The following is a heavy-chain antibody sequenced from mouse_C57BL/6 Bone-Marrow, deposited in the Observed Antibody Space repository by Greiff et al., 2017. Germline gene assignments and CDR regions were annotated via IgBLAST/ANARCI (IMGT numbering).Heavy chain of an antibody. V-gene: IGHV1-52*01. CDR2: IDPSDSGT. D-gene: IGHD4-1*01. CDR3: ARGGTNWVYYDTMDY. CDR1: GYTFTSYW. Sequence: QVQLQQPGAELVRPGSSVKLSCKASGYTFTSYWMHWVKQRPIQGLEWIGNIDPSDSGTHYNQKVKDKATLTVDKSSSTAYMQFSSLTAEDAAVFYCARGGTNWVYYDTMDYRGQETSVTVSS. J-gene: IGHJ4*01.